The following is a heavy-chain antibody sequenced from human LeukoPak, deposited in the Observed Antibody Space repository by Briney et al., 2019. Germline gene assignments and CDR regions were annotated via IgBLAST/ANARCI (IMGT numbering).Heavy chain of an antibody. CDR2: INTHTGNT. CDR3: AIAQYSRGWCWGFHR. V-gene: IGHV1-18*04. J-gene: IGHJ5*02. D-gene: IGHD6-19*01. CDR1: GYTFTIYS. Sequence: ASVKVTCNACGYTFTIYSISWVRQAPGQGLEWMGWINTHTGNTNYAQKLQGRVTVTTDTSASTAYMEMRSLRSDDTAVYYCAIAQYSRGWCWGFHRWGRGGLVTVSS.